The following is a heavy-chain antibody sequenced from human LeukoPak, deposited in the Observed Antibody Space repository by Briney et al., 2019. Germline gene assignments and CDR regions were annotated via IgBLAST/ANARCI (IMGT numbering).Heavy chain of an antibody. CDR2: IRSKANSYAT. D-gene: IGHD5-18*01. CDR1: GFTFIGSA. CDR3: TTAPVPGMVDTRYLDY. V-gene: IGHV3-73*01. Sequence: PGGSRRLSCAASGFTFIGSAMHWVRQASGKGLEWVGRIRSKANSYATAYAASVKGRFTISRDDSKNTAYLQMNSLKTEDTAVYYCTTAPVPGMVDTRYLDYWGQGTLVTVSS. J-gene: IGHJ4*02.